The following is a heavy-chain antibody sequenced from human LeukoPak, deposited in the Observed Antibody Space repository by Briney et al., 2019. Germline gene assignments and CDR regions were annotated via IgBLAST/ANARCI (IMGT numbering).Heavy chain of an antibody. CDR3: ARGTSSGWYYSFDY. V-gene: IGHV6-1*01. CDR1: GDSVSSSSAA. CDR2: TYSRSKLYN. Sequence: SQTLSLTCAISGDSVSSSSAAWNWIRQFPSRGLEWLGRTYSRSKLYNDYAVSVKSRITINPDTSKNQFSLQLNSVTPEDTAVYYCARGTSSGWYYSFDYWGQGTLVTVSS. D-gene: IGHD6-19*01. J-gene: IGHJ4*02.